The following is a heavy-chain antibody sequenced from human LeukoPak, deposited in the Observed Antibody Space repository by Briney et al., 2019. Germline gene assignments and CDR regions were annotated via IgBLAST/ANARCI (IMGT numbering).Heavy chain of an antibody. CDR2: MNPNSGGT. CDR3: ARGATAGRFSLCLTGGYYMDV. J-gene: IGHJ6*03. D-gene: IGHD6-13*01. Sequence: ASENVSCQASRYTFTRYYMHWVRQAPRQGLEWMGWMNPNSGGTHCAQKFQGSVTMTRDTSINTAYMELSSLRFDDTAVYYCARGATAGRFSLCLTGGYYMDVWGKGTTVTVSS. V-gene: IGHV1-2*02. CDR1: RYTFTRYY.